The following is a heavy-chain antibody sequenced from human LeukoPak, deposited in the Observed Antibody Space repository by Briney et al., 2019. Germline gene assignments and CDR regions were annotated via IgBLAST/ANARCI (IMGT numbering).Heavy chain of an antibody. J-gene: IGHJ4*02. CDR2: INPNSGGT. V-gene: IGHV1-2*02. Sequence: ASVKVSCKASGGTFSSYAISWVRQAPGQGLEWMGWINPNSGGTNYAQKFQGRVTMTRDTSISTAYMELSRLRSDDTAVYYCARAMGATQLFDYWGQGTLVTVSS. D-gene: IGHD1-26*01. CDR1: GGTFSSYA. CDR3: ARAMGATQLFDY.